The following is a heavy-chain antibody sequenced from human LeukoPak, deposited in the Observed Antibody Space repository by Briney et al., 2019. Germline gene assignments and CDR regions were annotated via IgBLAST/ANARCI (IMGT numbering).Heavy chain of an antibody. Sequence: GASVKVSCKASGYTFTSYYMHWVRQAPGQGLEWMGIINPSGGSTSYAQKFQGRVTMTRDMSTSTVYMELSSLRSEDTAVYYCARGGLSYGSGSYYDYWGQGTLVTVSS. V-gene: IGHV1-46*01. CDR3: ARGGLSYGSGSYYDY. D-gene: IGHD3-10*01. J-gene: IGHJ4*02. CDR1: GYTFTSYY. CDR2: INPSGGST.